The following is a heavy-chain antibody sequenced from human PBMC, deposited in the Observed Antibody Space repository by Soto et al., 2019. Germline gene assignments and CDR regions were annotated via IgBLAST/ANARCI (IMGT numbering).Heavy chain of an antibody. CDR2: IFSSGTT. CDR3: ARVPSPFDYYYAMDV. J-gene: IGHJ6*02. CDR1: GDSISSGNKY. V-gene: IGHV4-30-4*01. D-gene: IGHD3-16*01. Sequence: SETLSLTCTVSGDSISSGNKYWSWIRQPPGKGLEWIGYIFSSGTTYYNPSLKSRLTMSLDTSQNQFSLKLNSVTDADTAVYYCARVPSPFDYYYAMDVWGQGTTVT.